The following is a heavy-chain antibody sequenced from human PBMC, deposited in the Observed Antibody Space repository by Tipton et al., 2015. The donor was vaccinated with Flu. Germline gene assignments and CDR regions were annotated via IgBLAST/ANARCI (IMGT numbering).Heavy chain of an antibody. D-gene: IGHD1-26*01. Sequence: TLSLTCTVSGGSISSYYWSWIRQPPGKGLEWIGYIYYSGSTNYNPSLKSRVTISVDTSKNQFSLKLSSVTAADTAVYYCAREGRSGSYDYWGQGTLVTVSS. J-gene: IGHJ4*02. V-gene: IGHV4-59*01. CDR3: AREGRSGSYDY. CDR1: GGSISSYY. CDR2: IYYSGST.